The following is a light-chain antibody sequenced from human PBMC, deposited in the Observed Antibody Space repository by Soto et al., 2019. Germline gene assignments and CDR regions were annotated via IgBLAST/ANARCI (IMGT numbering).Light chain of an antibody. J-gene: IGKJ3*01. CDR2: LGS. CDR1: QGLLHGTGYNY. V-gene: IGKV2-28*01. CDR3: MHVLQTPVT. Sequence: DIVMTQSPLSLLVTPGEPASISCRSSQGLLHGTGYNYLDWYLQKPGQSPQLLIQLGSMRASGVPDRFSGSGSGTECTLKISRVEAEDVGVYYCMHVLQTPVTFGPGTKVEI.